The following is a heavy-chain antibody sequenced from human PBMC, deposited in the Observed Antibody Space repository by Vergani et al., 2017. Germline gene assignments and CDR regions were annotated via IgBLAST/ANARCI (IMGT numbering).Heavy chain of an antibody. J-gene: IGHJ4*02. V-gene: IGHV3-23*01. CDR3: AKDPGRFLEWSLLDY. CDR2: ISGSGGST. D-gene: IGHD3-3*01. CDR1: GFTFSSYA. Sequence: EVQLLEPGGGLVQPGGSLRLSCAASGFTFSSYAMSWVRQAPGKGLEWVSAISGSGGSTYYADSVKGRFTISRDNSKNTLYLQMNSLRAEDTAVYYCAKDPGRFLEWSLLDYWGQGTLVTVSS.